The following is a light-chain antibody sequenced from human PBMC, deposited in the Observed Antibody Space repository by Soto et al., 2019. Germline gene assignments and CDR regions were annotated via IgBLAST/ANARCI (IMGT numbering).Light chain of an antibody. Sequence: QSALTQPPSASGSPGQSVTISCTGTSSDVGGYNYVSWYQQHPGKAPKLIIYEDSKRPSGVPDRFSGSKSGNTASLTVSGLQDEDEADYYCSSYAGRNNYVFGTGTQLTVL. CDR3: SSYAGRNNYV. CDR1: SSDVGGYNY. CDR2: EDS. J-gene: IGLJ1*01. V-gene: IGLV2-8*01.